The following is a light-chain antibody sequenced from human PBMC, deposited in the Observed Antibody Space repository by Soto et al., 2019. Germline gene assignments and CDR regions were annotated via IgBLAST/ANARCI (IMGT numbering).Light chain of an antibody. CDR2: GSS. V-gene: IGKV3-20*01. CDR3: QHFSGTTFT. Sequence: EIVLTQSPGTLSLSPGEGATLSCRASQSVSSSYIAWYQQRPGQTPSLLIYGSSTRATGIPDRFSGSGSATHFTLTISRLEPGDFAVYYCQHFSGTTFTFGQGTRLEIK. CDR1: QSVSSSY. J-gene: IGKJ5*01.